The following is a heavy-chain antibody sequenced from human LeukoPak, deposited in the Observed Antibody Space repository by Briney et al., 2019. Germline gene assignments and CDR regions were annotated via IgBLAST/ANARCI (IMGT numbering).Heavy chain of an antibody. CDR3: ARLNYYDSSSYDHPYYYYYYMDV. J-gene: IGHJ6*03. CDR1: GGSFSGYY. CDR2: INHSGST. Sequence: PSETLSLTCAVYGGSFSGYYWSWIRQPPGKGLEWIGEINHSGSTNYNPSLKSRVTISVDTSKNQFSLKLSSVTAADTAVYYSARLNYYDSSSYDHPYYYYYYMDVWGKGTMVTVSS. D-gene: IGHD3-22*01. V-gene: IGHV4-34*01.